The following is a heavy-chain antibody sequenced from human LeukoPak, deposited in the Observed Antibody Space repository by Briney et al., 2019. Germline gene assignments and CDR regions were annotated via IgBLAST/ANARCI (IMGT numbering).Heavy chain of an antibody. D-gene: IGHD3-10*01. CDR1: GDNVSSNTAA. J-gene: IGHJ5*02. CDR3: ARERGNGFHP. V-gene: IGHV6-1*01. Sequence: SQTLSLTCDISGDNVSSNTAAWNWIRQSPSRGLEWLGRTYYTSRWYNDYVESVKSRITINPDTSKNQFSLQLNSVTPEDTAVYYCARERGNGFHPWARETLVTVSS. CDR2: TYYTSRWYN.